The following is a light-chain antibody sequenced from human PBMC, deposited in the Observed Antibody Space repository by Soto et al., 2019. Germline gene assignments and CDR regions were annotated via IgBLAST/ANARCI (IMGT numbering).Light chain of an antibody. V-gene: IGLV1-40*01. CDR1: SSNIGAGYN. Sequence: QSVLTQPPSVSGAPGQRVTISCTWSSSNIGAGYNVHWYQQVPGTAPKLLIYGDSNRPSGVPDRFSGSKSGTSASLAITGLQAEDEADYYCQSYDSSLSGWLFGGGTKVTVL. J-gene: IGLJ3*02. CDR3: QSYDSSLSGWL. CDR2: GDS.